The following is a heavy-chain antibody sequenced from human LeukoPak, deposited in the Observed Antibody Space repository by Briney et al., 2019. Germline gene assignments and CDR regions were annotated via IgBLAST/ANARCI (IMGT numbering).Heavy chain of an antibody. CDR1: GFTFSDAV. CDR3: AKVGYCSSNCFRTHDY. D-gene: IGHD2-15*01. CDR2: ISSDSDVT. V-gene: IGHV3-23*01. Sequence: GGSLRLSCAASGFTFSDAVMSWVRQAPGKGLEWVSAISSDSDVTYYAASVKGRFTISRDNSKSTVYLQMNSLRAEDAATYYCAKVGYCSSNCFRTHDYWGQGTLVTVSS. J-gene: IGHJ4*02.